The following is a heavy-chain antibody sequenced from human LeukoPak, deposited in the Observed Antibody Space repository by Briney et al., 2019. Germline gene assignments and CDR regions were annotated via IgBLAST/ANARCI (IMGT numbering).Heavy chain of an antibody. CDR1: GYTFSGHY. Sequence: ASVKVSRKASGYTFSGHYIHWIRQAPGQGLEWMGWINAESGETKYAQKFQGRVTMTRDTSISTAYMELRGLRFDDTATYYCARDWELRWSRGGLDYWGQGTLLAVSS. J-gene: IGHJ4*02. CDR2: INAESGET. CDR3: ARDWELRWSRGGLDY. D-gene: IGHD3-10*01. V-gene: IGHV1-2*02.